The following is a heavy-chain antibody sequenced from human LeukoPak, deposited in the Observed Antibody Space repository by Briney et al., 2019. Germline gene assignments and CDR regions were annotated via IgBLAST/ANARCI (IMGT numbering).Heavy chain of an antibody. D-gene: IGHD3-22*01. CDR1: GFTFSTYW. V-gene: IGHV3-7*01. CDR3: ARNGSRMVYYDSSGYSDH. Sequence: PGGSLSLSCAASGFTFSTYWMSWDRQAPGKGLEWVATIKQDGSEKYYVDSQKGRFTSSRDNAKTSVYLQMSSLRAVDTAVYFCARNGSRMVYYDSSGYSDHWGQGILVTVSS. J-gene: IGHJ4*02. CDR2: IKQDGSEK.